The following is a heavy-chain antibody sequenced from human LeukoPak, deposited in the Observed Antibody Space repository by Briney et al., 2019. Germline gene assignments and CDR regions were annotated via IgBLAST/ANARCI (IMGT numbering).Heavy chain of an antibody. CDR2: ISSNGGST. D-gene: IGHD5-24*01. V-gene: IGHV3-64*01. J-gene: IGHJ4*02. Sequence: GGSLRLSCAASGFTFSSYAMHWVRQAPGKGLEYVSVISSNGGSTYYANSVKGRFTISRDNSKNTLYLQMNSLRAEDTAVYYCAKVTKDGYNDDYWGQGTLVTVSS. CDR1: GFTFSSYA. CDR3: AKVTKDGYNDDY.